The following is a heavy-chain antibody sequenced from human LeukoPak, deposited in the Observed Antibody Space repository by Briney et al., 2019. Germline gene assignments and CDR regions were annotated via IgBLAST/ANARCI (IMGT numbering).Heavy chain of an antibody. CDR1: EFTFSSYA. D-gene: IGHD6-13*01. Sequence: GGSLRLSCAASEFTFSSYAMSWVRQAPGKGLEWVSAISGSGGSTYYADSVKGRFTISRDKSKNTLYLQMNSLRAEDTAVYYCAKDEQQLGRPFDPWGQGTLVTVSS. J-gene: IGHJ5*02. CDR3: AKDEQQLGRPFDP. CDR2: ISGSGGST. V-gene: IGHV3-23*01.